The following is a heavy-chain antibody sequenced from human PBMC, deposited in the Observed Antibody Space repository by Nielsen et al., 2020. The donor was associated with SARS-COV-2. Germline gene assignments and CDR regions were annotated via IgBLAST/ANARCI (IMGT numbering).Heavy chain of an antibody. D-gene: IGHD4-23*01. CDR1: GYTFTGYY. Sequence: ASVKVSCKASGYTFTGYYMHWVRQAPGQGLEWMGRINPNSGGTNYAQKFQGRVTMTTDTSTSTAYMELRSLRSDDTAVYYCARVAPTTVAHDYWGQGTLVTVSS. J-gene: IGHJ4*02. CDR3: ARVAPTTVAHDY. V-gene: IGHV1-2*06. CDR2: INPNSGGT.